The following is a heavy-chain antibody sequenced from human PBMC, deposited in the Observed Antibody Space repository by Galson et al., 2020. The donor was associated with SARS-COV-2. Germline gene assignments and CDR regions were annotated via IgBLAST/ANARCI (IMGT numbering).Heavy chain of an antibody. CDR2: MSGSRSYT. Sequence: GESLKISCAASGFTFSDYYMSWIRQAPGKGLEWLSNMSGSRSYTSYADSVKGRFTISRDNSKNSLYLQRNDLRAEDTARYFCARSGRECSGGIWDGAEYVEHWGQGALGT. V-gene: IGHV3-11*06. CDR1: GFTFSDYY. CDR3: ARSGRECSGGIWDGAEYVEH. D-gene: IGHD2-15*01. J-gene: IGHJ1*01.